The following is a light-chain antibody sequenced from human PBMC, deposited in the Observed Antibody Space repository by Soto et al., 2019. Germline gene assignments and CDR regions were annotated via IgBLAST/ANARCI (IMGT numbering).Light chain of an antibody. V-gene: IGKV4-1*01. CDR3: QQHCSTPRA. CDR2: WAS. CDR1: QRVLYTSNNKNY. Sequence: DIGMTQSPDSLAVSLGERATINCKSSQRVLYTSNNKNYLAWYQQKPGQPPKQLIYWASTRESGVPDRFSGSGSETDSNLTISSLQAEDVAVSYCQQHCSTPRAFGEGTKVEI. J-gene: IGKJ1*01.